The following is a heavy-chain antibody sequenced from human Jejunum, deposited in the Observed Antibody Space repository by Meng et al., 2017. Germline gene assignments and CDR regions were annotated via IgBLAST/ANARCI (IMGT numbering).Heavy chain of an antibody. Sequence: QIVCKECGATLLKPTQTLPLPCTFARCSLSTSGVGVAWIRQPPGKALEWLALIYWDGAKCYNPSLNSRLTITKDTSKNQVVLTMANMAPVDTATYYCAHIVLYECYDYWGQGTLVTVSS. V-gene: IGHV2-5*02. D-gene: IGHD3-16*01. CDR2: IYWDGAK. J-gene: IGHJ4*02. CDR3: AHIVLYECYDY. CDR1: RCSLSTSGVG.